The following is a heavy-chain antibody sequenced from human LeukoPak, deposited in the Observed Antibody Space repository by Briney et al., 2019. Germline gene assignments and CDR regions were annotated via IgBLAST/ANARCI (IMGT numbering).Heavy chain of an antibody. V-gene: IGHV3-66*01. Sequence: GGSLRLSCTASGLTVSSNYMSWVRQAPGKGLEWVSVIYTDGNPYYADSVKGRFTLSRDNSKNTLFLQMNSLRAEDTAVYYGARRYYYECSGYYYDYWGQGTLVTVSS. J-gene: IGHJ4*02. CDR2: IYTDGNP. CDR3: ARRYYYECSGYYYDY. CDR1: GLTVSSNY. D-gene: IGHD3-22*01.